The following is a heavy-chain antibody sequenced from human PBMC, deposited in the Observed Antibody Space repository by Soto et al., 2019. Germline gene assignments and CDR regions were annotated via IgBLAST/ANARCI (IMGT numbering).Heavy chain of an antibody. CDR3: ARSSYYDFWSGYFARQYYYYYYYMDV. V-gene: IGHV6-1*01. CDR2: TYYRSKWYN. D-gene: IGHD3-3*01. Sequence: PSQTLSLTCVISGDSVSSNSAAWNWFRQSPSRGLEWLGRTYYRSKWYNDYAVSVKSRITINPDTSKNQFSLQLNSVTPEDTAVYYCARSSYYDFWSGYFARQYYYYYYYMDVWGKGTTVTVSS. J-gene: IGHJ6*03. CDR1: GDSVSSNSAA.